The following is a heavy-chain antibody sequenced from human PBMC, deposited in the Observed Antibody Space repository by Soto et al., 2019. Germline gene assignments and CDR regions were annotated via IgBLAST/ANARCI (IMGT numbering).Heavy chain of an antibody. CDR1: GFTFSSYW. J-gene: IGHJ4*02. V-gene: IGHV3-7*05. D-gene: IGHD4-17*01. Sequence: PGGSLRLSCAASGFTFSSYWMSWVRQAPGKGLEWVANIKQDGSEKYYVDSVKGRFTISRDNAKNSLYLQMNSLRAEDTAVYYCAAALYRIYGALTYWGQGTLVTVSS. CDR2: IKQDGSEK. CDR3: AAALYRIYGALTY.